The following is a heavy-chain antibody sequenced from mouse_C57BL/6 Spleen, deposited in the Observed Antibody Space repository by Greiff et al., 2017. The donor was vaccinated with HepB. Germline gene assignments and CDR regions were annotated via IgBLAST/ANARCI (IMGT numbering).Heavy chain of an antibody. CDR2: IDPEDGDT. J-gene: IGHJ3*01. V-gene: IGHV14-1*01. CDR3: TTLGYGSSFWFAY. D-gene: IGHD1-1*01. Sequence: VQLQQSGAELVRPGASVKLSCTASGFNIKDYYMHWVKQRPEQGLEWIGRIDPEDGDTEYAPKFQGKATMTADTSSNTAYLQLSSLTSEDTAVYYCTTLGYGSSFWFAYWGQGTLVTVSA. CDR1: GFNIKDYY.